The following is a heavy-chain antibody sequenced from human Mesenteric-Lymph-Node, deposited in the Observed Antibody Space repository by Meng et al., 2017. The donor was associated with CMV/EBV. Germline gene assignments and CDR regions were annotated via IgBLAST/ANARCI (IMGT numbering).Heavy chain of an antibody. J-gene: IGHJ6*03. CDR2: IYYSGST. CDR3: ARMSYRRRGEEGREG. D-gene: IGHD1-26*01. Sequence: GSLRLSCTVSGGSVSSGSYYWSWIRQPPGKGLEWIGYIYYSGSTNYNPSLKSRVTISVDTSKNQFSLKLSSVTAADTAVYYCARMSYRRRGEEGREGGGKG. V-gene: IGHV4-61*01. CDR1: GGSVSSGSYY.